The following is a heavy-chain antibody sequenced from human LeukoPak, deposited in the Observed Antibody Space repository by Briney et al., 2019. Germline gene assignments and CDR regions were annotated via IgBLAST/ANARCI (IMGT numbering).Heavy chain of an antibody. CDR3: AKAGGIVALPQYPFDY. V-gene: IGHV3-30*18. CDR2: ISYDGSNK. D-gene: IGHD1-26*01. Sequence: GGSLRLSCAASGFTFSSYWMSWVRQAPGKGLEWVAVISYDGSNKYYADSVKGRFTISRDNSKNTLYPQMNSLRAEDTAVYYCAKAGGIVALPQYPFDYWGQGTLVTVSS. J-gene: IGHJ4*02. CDR1: GFTFSSYW.